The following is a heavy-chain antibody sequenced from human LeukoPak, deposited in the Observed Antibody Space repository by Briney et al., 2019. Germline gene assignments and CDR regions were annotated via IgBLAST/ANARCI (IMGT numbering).Heavy chain of an antibody. CDR1: GFTFSNHQ. D-gene: IGHD3-10*01. Sequence: PGGSLRLSCAGSGFTFSNHQMNWVRRAPGKGLEWVAKIKQDGGEKHYVDSVKGRFTISRDNSKNTLYLQMNSLRAEDTAVYYCASFYGSGSYYPYYFDYWGQGTLVTVSS. V-gene: IGHV3-7*02. J-gene: IGHJ4*02. CDR3: ASFYGSGSYYPYYFDY. CDR2: IKQDGGEK.